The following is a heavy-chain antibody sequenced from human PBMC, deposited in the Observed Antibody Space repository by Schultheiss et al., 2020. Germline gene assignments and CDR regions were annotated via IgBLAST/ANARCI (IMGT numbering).Heavy chain of an antibody. D-gene: IGHD2-15*01. CDR1: GYTFTGYY. CDR2: INPNSGGT. CDR3: ARGLGYCSGGSCYLSDWFDP. J-gene: IGHJ5*02. V-gene: IGHV1-2*02. Sequence: ASVKVSCKASGYTFTGYYMHWVRQAPGQGLEWMGWINPNSGGTNYAQKFQGRVTMTRDTSISTAYMELSRLRSDDTAVYYCARGLGYCSGGSCYLSDWFDPWGQGTLVTVSS.